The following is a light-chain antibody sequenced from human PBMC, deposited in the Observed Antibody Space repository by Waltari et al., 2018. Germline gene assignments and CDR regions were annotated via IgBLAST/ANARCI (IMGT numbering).Light chain of an antibody. Sequence: DLQLTQSPSLLSASVGDSVTITCRARQGISGYLAWYQHKPGKAPKLLIYAASTLQSGVPARFIGSGSGTEFTLTISSLQPEDFATYYCQQLNSSRVTFGQGTKLEI. J-gene: IGKJ2*01. CDR2: AAS. CDR3: QQLNSSRVT. CDR1: QGISGY. V-gene: IGKV1-9*01.